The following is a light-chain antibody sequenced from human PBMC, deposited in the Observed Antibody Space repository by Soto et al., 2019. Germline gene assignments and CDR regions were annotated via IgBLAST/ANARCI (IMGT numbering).Light chain of an antibody. V-gene: IGKV3-15*01. CDR1: QSVSSN. CDR3: QQYNSWPAT. J-gene: IGKJ1*01. Sequence: EMVMTQSPATLSVSPGERATLSCRASQSVSSNLAWYQQKPGQAPRLLIYGASTRATGIPAWFSGSGSGTEFTLTISSLQSEDFAVYYCQQYNSWPATFGQGTKVEIK. CDR2: GAS.